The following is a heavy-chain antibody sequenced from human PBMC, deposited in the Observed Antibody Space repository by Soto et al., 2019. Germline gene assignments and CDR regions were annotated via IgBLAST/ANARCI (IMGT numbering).Heavy chain of an antibody. J-gene: IGHJ4*02. CDR1: GGTFSGHA. V-gene: IGHV1-69*06. D-gene: IGHD7-27*01. Sequence: QVQLVQSGAEVKKPGSSVKVSCEASGGTFSGHAISWVRQAPGQGPEWMGGLIHLFGTTQHAQNFQGRLTITADKSTSTAYMELTSLRFDDTAIYYCARGPNWGYRFDSWGQGTLVTVSS. CDR2: LIHLFGTT. CDR3: ARGPNWGYRFDS.